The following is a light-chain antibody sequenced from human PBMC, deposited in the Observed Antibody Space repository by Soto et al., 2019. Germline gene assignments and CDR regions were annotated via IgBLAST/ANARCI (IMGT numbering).Light chain of an antibody. CDR3: QTWGTGFHVV. CDR1: SGHSSYA. CDR2: LNSDGSH. J-gene: IGLJ2*01. Sequence: QPVLTQSPSASASLGASVKLTCTLSSGHSSYAIAWHQQQPEKGPRYLMKLNSDGSHTKGDGIPHRFSGSSSGAERYLTISSLQSDDEADYYCQTWGTGFHVVFGGGTKLTVL. V-gene: IGLV4-69*01.